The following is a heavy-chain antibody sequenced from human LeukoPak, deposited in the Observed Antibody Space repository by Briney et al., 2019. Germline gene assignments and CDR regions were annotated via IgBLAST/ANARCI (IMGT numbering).Heavy chain of an antibody. CDR2: INPSGGST. J-gene: IGHJ5*02. CDR1: GHTFTGYY. D-gene: IGHD6-19*01. V-gene: IGHV1-46*01. Sequence: ASVKVSCKASGHTFTGYYMHWVRQAPGQGLEWMGIINPSGGSTSYAQKFQGRVTMTRDTSTSTVYMELSSLRSEDTAVYYCARVLSVAGTTNEYWFDPWGQGTLVTVSS. CDR3: ARVLSVAGTTNEYWFDP.